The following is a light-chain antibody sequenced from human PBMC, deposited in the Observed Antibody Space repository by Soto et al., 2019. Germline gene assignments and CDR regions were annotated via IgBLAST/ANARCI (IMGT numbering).Light chain of an antibody. Sequence: QSALTQHASVSGSPGQSITISCTGTSSDVVGYNYVSWYQHHPGKAPKLIIYDVTNRPSGVSNPFSGSKSGNTASLTISGLQPEDEADYYCSSYTTSNTRQIVFGTGTKVTVL. V-gene: IGLV2-14*03. CDR3: SSYTTSNTRQIV. CDR2: DVT. CDR1: SSDVVGYNY. J-gene: IGLJ1*01.